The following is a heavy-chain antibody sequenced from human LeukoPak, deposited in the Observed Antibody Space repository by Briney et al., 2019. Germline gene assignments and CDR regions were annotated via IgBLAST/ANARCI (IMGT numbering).Heavy chain of an antibody. CDR1: GFTLSGYA. J-gene: IGHJ4*02. Sequence: GGSVRLSCAASGFTLSGYAMHWVRQAPGKGLEWVSSITIVSNHLDYADSVKARFTISRDNAKNSLYLQMNSLRAEDTATFYCARETSCSDGECYLNYFDLWGQGTQVSVSS. CDR3: ARETSCSDGECYLNYFDL. CDR2: ITIVSNHL. V-gene: IGHV3-21*01. D-gene: IGHD2-15*01.